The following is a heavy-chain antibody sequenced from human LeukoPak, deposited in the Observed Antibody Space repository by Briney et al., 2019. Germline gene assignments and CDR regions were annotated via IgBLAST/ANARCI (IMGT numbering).Heavy chain of an antibody. D-gene: IGHD6-19*01. Sequence: ASVTVSCTASGYTFTGYFMHWVRQAPGQGLEWMGWINPNSGGTNYAQKFQGRVTMTRDTSISTAYMELSRLRSDDTAVYYCARGKVVAGFFDYWGQGNLVTVSS. CDR3: ARGKVVAGFFDY. CDR2: INPNSGGT. V-gene: IGHV1-2*02. J-gene: IGHJ4*02. CDR1: GYTFTGYF.